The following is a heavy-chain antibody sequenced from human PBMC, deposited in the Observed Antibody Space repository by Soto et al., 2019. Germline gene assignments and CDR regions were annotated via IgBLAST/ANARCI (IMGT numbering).Heavy chain of an antibody. J-gene: IGHJ4*02. CDR2: IYHGGSS. CDR3: ASHVIMPGTRGFDS. D-gene: IGHD6-13*01. V-gene: IGHV4-4*03. CDR1: SGSITSSKW. Sequence: QVQLQESGPGLVKPPGTLSLTCTVSSGSITSSKWWSWVRQPPGKGLEWIGEIYHGGSSHYTPSRKGRVTITADKTKKQLSLQLNSGTAADKAVYYCASHVIMPGTRGFDSWGQGTLVTVSS.